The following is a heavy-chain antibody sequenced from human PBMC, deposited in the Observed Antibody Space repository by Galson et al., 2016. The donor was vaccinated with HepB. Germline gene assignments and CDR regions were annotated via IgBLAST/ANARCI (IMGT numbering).Heavy chain of an antibody. CDR3: AKDIEAWRIAVTGYFDY. V-gene: IGHV3-9*01. Sequence: SLRLSCAGSGFTFDDHGMHWVRQAPGKGLEWVSSISWNSGSIAYADSVKGRFTISRDNAKNSLYLHMNSLRPEDTALYYRAKDIEAWRIAVTGYFDYWGQGTLVTVSS. J-gene: IGHJ4*02. CDR2: ISWNSGSI. D-gene: IGHD6-6*01. CDR1: GFTFDDHG.